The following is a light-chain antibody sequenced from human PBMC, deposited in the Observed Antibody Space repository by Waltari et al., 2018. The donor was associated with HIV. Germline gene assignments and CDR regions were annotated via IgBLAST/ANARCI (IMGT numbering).Light chain of an antibody. CDR1: QSVSSSY. CDR2: GAS. J-gene: IGKJ2*01. Sequence: EIVLTQSPGTLSLSPGERATLSCRASQSVSSSYLAWYQQKPGQAPRPLIYGASSRASGIPDRFSGSGSGTDFTLTVRRLEPEDFAVYYCQQYGSSPQTFGQGTKLEIK. V-gene: IGKV3-20*01. CDR3: QQYGSSPQT.